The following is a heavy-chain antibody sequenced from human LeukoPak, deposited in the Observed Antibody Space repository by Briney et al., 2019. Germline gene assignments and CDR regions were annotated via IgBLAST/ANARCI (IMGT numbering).Heavy chain of an antibody. Sequence: PSETLSLTCTVSGGSISSYYWSWIRQPPGKGLEWIGYIYYSGSTNYSPSLKSRVTISVDTSKNQFSLKLSSVTAADTAVYYCARTITYYYDSSGYNWFDPWGQGTLVTVSS. V-gene: IGHV4-59*01. D-gene: IGHD3-22*01. CDR1: GGSISSYY. CDR2: IYYSGST. J-gene: IGHJ5*02. CDR3: ARTITYYYDSSGYNWFDP.